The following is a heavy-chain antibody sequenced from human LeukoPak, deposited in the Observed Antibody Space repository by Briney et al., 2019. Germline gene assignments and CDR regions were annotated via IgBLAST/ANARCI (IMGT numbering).Heavy chain of an antibody. J-gene: IGHJ4*02. CDR1: GYIFTSYG. Sequence: ASVKVSCKASGYIFTSYGITWVRQAPGQGLEWMGWISAYNGNTKYVQKFQGRVTMTTDTSTNTAYMELRSLRSDDTAVYYCARDEGIVPTQSDYWGQGTLVTVSS. CDR3: ARDEGIVPTQSDY. V-gene: IGHV1-18*01. CDR2: ISAYNGNT. D-gene: IGHD2/OR15-2a*01.